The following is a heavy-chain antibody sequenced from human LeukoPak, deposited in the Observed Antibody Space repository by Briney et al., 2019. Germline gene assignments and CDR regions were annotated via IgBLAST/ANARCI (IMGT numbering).Heavy chain of an antibody. Sequence: GGSLRLSCTAFGFTFGDYAMSWFRQAPGKGLEWVGFIRSKVYGGTTEYAASVKGKFTISRDDSKSIAYLQMNSLQTEDTAVYYCTRDSWGIAAAGDYWGQGTLVTVSS. V-gene: IGHV3-49*03. CDR3: TRDSWGIAAAGDY. CDR2: IRSKVYGGTT. J-gene: IGHJ4*02. D-gene: IGHD6-13*01. CDR1: GFTFGDYA.